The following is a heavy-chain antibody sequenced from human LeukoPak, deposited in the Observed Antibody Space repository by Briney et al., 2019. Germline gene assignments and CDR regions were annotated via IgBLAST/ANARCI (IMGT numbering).Heavy chain of an antibody. D-gene: IGHD3/OR15-3a*01. J-gene: IGHJ4*02. Sequence: PGGSLRLSCAASGFTFSSYEMNWVRQAPGRGLEWVANIKLDGTQKNYIQSVRGRFTISRDNARNFLYLQLSSLRAEDTAVYYCTRDFWTDYWGQGTLVTVSS. CDR1: GFTFSSYE. CDR3: TRDFWTDY. V-gene: IGHV3-7*01. CDR2: IKLDGTQK.